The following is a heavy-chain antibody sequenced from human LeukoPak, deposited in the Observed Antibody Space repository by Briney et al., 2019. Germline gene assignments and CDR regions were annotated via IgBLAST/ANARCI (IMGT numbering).Heavy chain of an antibody. J-gene: IGHJ5*02. Sequence: ASVKVSCKASGYTFTGYYMHWVRQAPGQGLEWMGWMNPNSGNTGYAQKFQGRVTITRNTSISTAYMELSSLRSEDTAVYYCARGAIAINWFDPWGQGTLVTVSS. CDR3: ARGAIAINWFDP. V-gene: IGHV1-8*03. CDR2: MNPNSGNT. D-gene: IGHD2-2*02. CDR1: GYTFTGYY.